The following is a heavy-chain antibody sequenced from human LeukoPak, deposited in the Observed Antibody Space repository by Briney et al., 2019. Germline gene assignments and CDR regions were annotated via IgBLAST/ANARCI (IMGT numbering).Heavy chain of an antibody. CDR2: ISNSGGST. J-gene: IGHJ4*02. Sequence: GGSLRLSCAASGFTFSSYAMTWVRQAPGKGLEWVSTISNSGGSTYYADSVEGRFTISRDNSKNTLYLHMNSLRDEDTAVYYCAKDLRIQLWAYYFDYWGQGTLVTVSS. CDR3: AKDLRIQLWAYYFDY. D-gene: IGHD5-18*01. CDR1: GFTFSSYA. V-gene: IGHV3-23*01.